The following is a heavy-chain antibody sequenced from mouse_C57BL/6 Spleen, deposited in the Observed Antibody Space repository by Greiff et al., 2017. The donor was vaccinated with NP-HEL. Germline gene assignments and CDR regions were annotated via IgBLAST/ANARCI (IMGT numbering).Heavy chain of an antibody. CDR3: ARTPYYYGSSYRYFDV. D-gene: IGHD1-1*01. J-gene: IGHJ1*03. Sequence: VQLQQSGAELVKPGASVKLSCKASGYTFTSYWMHWVKQRPGQGLEWIGMIHPNSGSTNYNEKFKSKATLTVDKSSSTAYMQLSSLTSEDSAVYYCARTPYYYGSSYRYFDVWGTGTTVTVSS. CDR2: IHPNSGST. V-gene: IGHV1-64*01. CDR1: GYTFTSYW.